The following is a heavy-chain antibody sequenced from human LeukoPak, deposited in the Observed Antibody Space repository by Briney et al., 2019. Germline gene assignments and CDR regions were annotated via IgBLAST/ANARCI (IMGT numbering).Heavy chain of an antibody. D-gene: IGHD2-15*01. CDR1: GGSISNYY. V-gene: IGHV4-59*12. CDR2: IYSSGST. Sequence: PSETLSLTCTVSGGSISNYYWSWIRQPPGKGLEWIGYIYSSGSTNYNPSLKSRVTISVDTSKNQFSLKLSSVTAADTAVYYCARSGYCSGGSCYGGFGAFDIWGQGTMVTVSS. J-gene: IGHJ3*02. CDR3: ARSGYCSGGSCYGGFGAFDI.